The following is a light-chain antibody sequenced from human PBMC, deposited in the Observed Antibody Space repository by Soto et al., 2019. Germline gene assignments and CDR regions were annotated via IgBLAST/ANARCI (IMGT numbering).Light chain of an antibody. CDR3: QQYSDFLIS. Sequence: DIQMTQSPSSLSASVGDRVTITCRASQTLNSYLNWYQQKPGKAPNLLIFDASSLEGGVPSRFSGSGFGTEFTLTITNLQPADFATYYCQQYSDFLISFGPGTTVDFK. J-gene: IGKJ3*01. CDR2: DAS. V-gene: IGKV1-5*01. CDR1: QTLNSY.